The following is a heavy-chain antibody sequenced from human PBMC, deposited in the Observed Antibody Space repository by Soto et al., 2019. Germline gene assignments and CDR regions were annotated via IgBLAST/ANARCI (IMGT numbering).Heavy chain of an antibody. D-gene: IGHD6-6*01. CDR1: GYTFTGYY. CDR2: INPNSGGT. CDR3: ARSVSIAARPGFDY. V-gene: IGHV1-2*04. J-gene: IGHJ4*02. Sequence: ASVKVSCKASGYTFTGYYMHWVRQAPGQGLEWMGWINPNSGGTNYAQKFQGWVTMTRDTSISTAYMELSRLRSDDTAVYYCARSVSIAARPGFDYWGQGTLVTVPQ.